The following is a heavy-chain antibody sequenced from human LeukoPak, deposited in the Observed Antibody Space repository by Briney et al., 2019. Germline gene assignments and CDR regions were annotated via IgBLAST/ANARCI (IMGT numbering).Heavy chain of an antibody. J-gene: IGHJ5*02. CDR3: ARGVGARVSSWFDP. D-gene: IGHD1-26*01. V-gene: IGHV4-30-2*01. CDR1: GGSISSGGYS. CDR2: IYHGGST. Sequence: PSETLSLTCAVSGGSISSGGYSWSWIRQPPGKGLEWIGYIYHGGSTYYNPSLKSRVTISVDRSKSQFSLKLSSVTAADTAVYYCARGVGARVSSWFDPWGQGTLVTVSS.